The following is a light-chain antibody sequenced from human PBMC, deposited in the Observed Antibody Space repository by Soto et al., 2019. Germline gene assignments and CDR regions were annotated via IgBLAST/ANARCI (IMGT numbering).Light chain of an antibody. CDR3: SSYTRSSTLNYV. V-gene: IGLV2-14*01. CDR2: DVS. CDR1: SSDVGGYNY. J-gene: IGLJ1*01. Sequence: QSALTQPASVSGSPGQSITISCTGTSSDVGGYNYVSWYQQHPGKAPKLMIYDVSNRPSGVSNRFSGSESGNTDSLTISGFQAEYEADYYCSSYTRSSTLNYVFGTGTKLTVL.